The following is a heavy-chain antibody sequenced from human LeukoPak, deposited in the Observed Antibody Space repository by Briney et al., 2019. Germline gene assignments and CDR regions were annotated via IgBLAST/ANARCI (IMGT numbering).Heavy chain of an antibody. D-gene: IGHD3-10*01. CDR2: ISDTGGAT. J-gene: IGHJ4*02. CDR1: GFTFSNYA. Sequence: GGSLRLSCAASGFTFSNYAMSWVRQAPGKGSEWVSSISDTGGATYYAESVKGRFTISRDNARNTFYLQLTSPRDEDTALYYCAKGGGSTFDNWGQGILVTVSS. CDR3: AKGGGSTFDN. V-gene: IGHV3-23*01.